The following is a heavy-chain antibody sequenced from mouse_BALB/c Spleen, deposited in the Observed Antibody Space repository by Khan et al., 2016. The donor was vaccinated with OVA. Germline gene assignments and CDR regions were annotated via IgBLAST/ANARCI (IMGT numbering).Heavy chain of an antibody. CDR2: INTNVGST. Sequence: EVQLVESGGGLVQPAGSLKLSCAASGFTFSSYGMSWVRQTPDKRLELVATINTNVGSTYYPDSVKGRFTISRDNAKNTLYLQMSSLKSEDTAMYYCTRVGIIYYGNYAYCLDYWGQGTTLTVSS. J-gene: IGHJ2*01. CDR1: GFTFSSYG. V-gene: IGHV5-6-3*01. CDR3: TRVGIIYYGNYAYCLDY. D-gene: IGHD2-1*01.